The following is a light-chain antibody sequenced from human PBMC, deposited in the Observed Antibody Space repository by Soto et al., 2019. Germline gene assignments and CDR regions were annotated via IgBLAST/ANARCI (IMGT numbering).Light chain of an antibody. Sequence: QSVLTQPASVSGAPGQSITISCTGTSSDVGTYNLVSWHQRHPGKAPKLLIYEVNKRSSGVSNRFSGSKSGNTASLTISGLQAEDEADYYCWSYAGSDTFLFGGGTKLTVL. CDR3: WSYAGSDTFL. J-gene: IGLJ3*02. V-gene: IGLV2-23*02. CDR1: SSDVGTYNL. CDR2: EVN.